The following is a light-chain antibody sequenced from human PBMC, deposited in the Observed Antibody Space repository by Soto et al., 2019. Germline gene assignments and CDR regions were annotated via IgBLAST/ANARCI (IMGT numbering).Light chain of an antibody. CDR1: SSDVDGYNY. CDR2: EVS. V-gene: IGLV2-14*01. J-gene: IGLJ3*02. CDR3: SSYTSSSTRV. Sequence: QSALTQPASVSGYPGQSITISCTGTSSDVDGYNYVSWYQQHPGKAPKLMIYEVSNRPSGVSNRFSGSKSGNTASLTISGLQAEDEADYYCSSYTSSSTRVFGGGTKLPVL.